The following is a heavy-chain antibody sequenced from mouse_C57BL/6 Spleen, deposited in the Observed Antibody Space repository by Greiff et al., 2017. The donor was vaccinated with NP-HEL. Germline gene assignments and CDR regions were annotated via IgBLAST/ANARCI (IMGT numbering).Heavy chain of an antibody. J-gene: IGHJ3*01. CDR1: GYTFTSYW. CDR2: ISPGSGST. Sequence: VQLQQSGAELVKPGASVKMSCKASGYTFTSYWITWVKQRPGPGLEWIGAISPGSGSTNYNEKCKSKATLTVDTSSSTAYMQLSSLTSEDSAVYYCARREGYDGCVAYGGQGTRVTVSA. V-gene: IGHV1-55*01. CDR3: ARREGYDGCVAY. D-gene: IGHD2-2*01.